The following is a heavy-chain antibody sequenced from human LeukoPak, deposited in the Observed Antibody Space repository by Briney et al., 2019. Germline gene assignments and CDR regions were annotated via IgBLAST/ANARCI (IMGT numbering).Heavy chain of an antibody. Sequence: GGSLRLSCAASGFTFSNYVMSWVRQAPGKGLEWVSVIGRSGHFTNYADSVKGRFTISRDNSKDTLSLQMSSLRAEDTATYYCAKDRDDSGDYVFDHWGQGILVTVSS. J-gene: IGHJ4*02. CDR1: GFTFSNYV. D-gene: IGHD4-17*01. CDR2: IGRSGHFT. V-gene: IGHV3-23*01. CDR3: AKDRDDSGDYVFDH.